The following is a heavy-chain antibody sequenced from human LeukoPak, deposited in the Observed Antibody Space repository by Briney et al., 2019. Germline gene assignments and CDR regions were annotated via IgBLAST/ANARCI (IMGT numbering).Heavy chain of an antibody. CDR2: ISGSGGGST. D-gene: IGHD6-13*01. V-gene: IGHV3-23*01. Sequence: GGSLRLSCAASGFTFSSYAVTWVRQAPGKGLEWVSVISGSGGGSTYYADSVKGRFTISRDNSKNTLYLQMNSLRAEDTALYYCAKDRTYSSSWLFDYWGQGTLVTVSS. J-gene: IGHJ4*02. CDR1: GFTFSSYA. CDR3: AKDRTYSSSWLFDY.